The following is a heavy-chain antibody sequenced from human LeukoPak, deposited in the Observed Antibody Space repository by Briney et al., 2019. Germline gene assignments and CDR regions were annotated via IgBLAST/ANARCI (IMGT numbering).Heavy chain of an antibody. J-gene: IGHJ4*02. CDR3: AQLVRVDY. Sequence: ASVKVSCKASGGTFIHYSISWVRQAPGQGLEWMGGIIPVFGTTNYAQKFQGRVTITTDESTSTAYLELSSLRSEDTAVYFCAQLVRVDYWGQRTLVTVSS. V-gene: IGHV1-69*05. CDR1: GGTFIHYS. CDR2: IIPVFGTT. D-gene: IGHD6-13*01.